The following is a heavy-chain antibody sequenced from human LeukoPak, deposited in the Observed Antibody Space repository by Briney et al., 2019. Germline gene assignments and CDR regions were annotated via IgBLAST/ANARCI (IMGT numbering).Heavy chain of an antibody. V-gene: IGHV1-2*02. CDR1: GYTFTGYY. D-gene: IGHD3-9*01. J-gene: IGHJ5*02. CDR2: INPNSGGT. Sequence: ASVKVSCKASGYTFTGYYMHWVRQAPGQGLEWMGWINPNSGGTNYAQKFQGRVTMTRDTSISTAYMELSRLRPDDTAVYYCARDYDMHNWFDPWGQGTLVTVSS. CDR3: ARDYDMHNWFDP.